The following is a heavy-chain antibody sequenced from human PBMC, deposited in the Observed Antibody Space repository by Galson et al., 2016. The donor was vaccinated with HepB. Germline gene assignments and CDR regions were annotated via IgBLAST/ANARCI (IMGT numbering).Heavy chain of an antibody. Sequence: SVKVSCKASGGTFNNYGISWVRQAPGQGLEWMGGIIPMYDIPSYAQKFQDRVTITADASTSTAYMDLRSLGSEDTAVYYCAIRFGELGSWYDPWGQGTLVTVSS. V-gene: IGHV1-69*13. J-gene: IGHJ5*02. CDR3: AIRFGELGSWYDP. CDR2: IIPMYDIP. D-gene: IGHD3-10*01. CDR1: GGTFNNYG.